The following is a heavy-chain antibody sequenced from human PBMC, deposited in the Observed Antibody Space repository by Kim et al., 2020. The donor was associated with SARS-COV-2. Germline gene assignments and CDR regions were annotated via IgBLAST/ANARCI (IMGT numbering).Heavy chain of an antibody. CDR3: ARARFRWLPYGGGFDY. CDR1: GGSFSGYY. CDR2: INHSGST. J-gene: IGHJ4*02. D-gene: IGHD3-16*01. V-gene: IGHV4-34*01. Sequence: SETLSLTCAVYGGSFSGYYWSWIRQPPGKGLEWIGEINHSGSTNYNPSLKSRVTISLDTSKNQFSLKLSSVTAADTAVYYCARARFRWLPYGGGFDYCGQGTLVTVS.